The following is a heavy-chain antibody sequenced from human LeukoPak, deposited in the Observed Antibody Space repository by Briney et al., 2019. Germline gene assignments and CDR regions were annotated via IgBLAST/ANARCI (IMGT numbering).Heavy chain of an antibody. CDR2: IYYSGST. Sequence: SETLSLTCTVPGGSISSYYWSWIRQPPGKGLEWIGYIYYSGSTNYNPSLKSRVTISVDTSMNQFSLKLSSVTAADTAVYYCARHGGDGYNYANLGYWGQGTLVTVSS. V-gene: IGHV4-59*08. J-gene: IGHJ4*02. D-gene: IGHD5-24*01. CDR3: ARHGGDGYNYANLGY. CDR1: GGSISSYY.